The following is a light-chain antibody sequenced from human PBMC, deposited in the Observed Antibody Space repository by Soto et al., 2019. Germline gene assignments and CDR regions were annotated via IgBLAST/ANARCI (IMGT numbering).Light chain of an antibody. J-gene: IGLJ1*01. CDR3: CSYAGSSTYV. V-gene: IGLV2-23*02. CDR1: SSDVGSYNL. Sequence: QSVLAQPASVSGSPGHSSTISCTGTSSDVGSYNLVSWYQQHPGKAPKLMIYEVSKRPSGVSNRFSGSKSGNTASLTISGLQAEDEADYYCCSYAGSSTYVFGTGTKVTVL. CDR2: EVS.